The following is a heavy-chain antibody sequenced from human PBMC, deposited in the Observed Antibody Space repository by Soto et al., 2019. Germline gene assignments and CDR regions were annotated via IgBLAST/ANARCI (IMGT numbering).Heavy chain of an antibody. CDR2: IIPIFGTA. V-gene: IGHV1-69*12. Sequence: QVQLVQSGAEVKKPGSSVKVSCKASGGTFSSYAISWVRQAPGQGLEWMGGIIPIFGTANYAQKFRGRVTITADESTSTAYMELSSLRSEDTAVYYCATVVTAIFTNPYFDYWGQGTLVTVSS. CDR3: ATVVTAIFTNPYFDY. D-gene: IGHD2-21*02. CDR1: GGTFSSYA. J-gene: IGHJ4*02.